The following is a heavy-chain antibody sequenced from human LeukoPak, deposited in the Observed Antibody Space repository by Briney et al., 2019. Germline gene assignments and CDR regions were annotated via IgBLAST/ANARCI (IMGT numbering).Heavy chain of an antibody. D-gene: IGHD2-21*02. CDR1: GYSFTSYW. CDR3: ARRGVTLNRYFDL. CDR2: IYPGDSDT. Sequence: HGESLKISWKGSGYSFTSYWIGWVRQMPGKGLEWMGIIYPGDSDTRYSPSFQGQVTISADKSISTAYLQWSSLKASDTAIYYCARRGVTLNRYFDLWGRGTLVTVSS. V-gene: IGHV5-51*01. J-gene: IGHJ2*01.